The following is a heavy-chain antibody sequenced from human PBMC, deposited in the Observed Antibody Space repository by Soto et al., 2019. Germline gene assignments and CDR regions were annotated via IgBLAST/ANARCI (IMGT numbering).Heavy chain of an antibody. Sequence: SETLSLTCTVSGGSISSYYWSWIRQPPGKGLEWIGYIYHSGSTNYNPSLKIRVTISVDRSKNQFSLNLSSVTAADTAVYYCAKVVGYCSGDSCRSGLIDYGGQGTLVTVSS. CDR1: GGSISSYY. CDR3: AKVVGYCSGDSCRSGLIDY. J-gene: IGHJ4*02. CDR2: IYHSGST. V-gene: IGHV4-59*12. D-gene: IGHD2-15*01.